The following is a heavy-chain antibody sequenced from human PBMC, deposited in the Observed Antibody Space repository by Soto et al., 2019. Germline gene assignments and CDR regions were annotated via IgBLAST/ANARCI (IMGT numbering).Heavy chain of an antibody. Sequence: HPGGSLRLSCAASGFTFSSYWMSWVRQVPGKGLEWVSAIGAARDPYYLGSVKGRFTISRENAKNSVYLQMNDLRAGDSAVYYCARAYTGRLPRRADYYYAMDVWGQGTTVTVSS. CDR3: ARAYTGRLPRRADYYYAMDV. CDR1: GFTFSSYW. V-gene: IGHV3-13*05. D-gene: IGHD2-2*02. J-gene: IGHJ6*02. CDR2: IGAARDP.